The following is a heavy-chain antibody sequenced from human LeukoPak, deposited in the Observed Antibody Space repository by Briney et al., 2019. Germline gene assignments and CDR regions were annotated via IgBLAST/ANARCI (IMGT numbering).Heavy chain of an antibody. Sequence: ASVKVSCKASGGTFSSYAISWVRQAPGQGLEWMGGIIPIFGTANYAQKFQGRVTITADESTSTAYMELSSLRSEDTAVYYCAREVPAGLKGYWYFDLWGRGTLVTVSS. D-gene: IGHD2-2*01. V-gene: IGHV1-69*13. CDR3: AREVPAGLKGYWYFDL. CDR1: GGTFSSYA. J-gene: IGHJ2*01. CDR2: IIPIFGTA.